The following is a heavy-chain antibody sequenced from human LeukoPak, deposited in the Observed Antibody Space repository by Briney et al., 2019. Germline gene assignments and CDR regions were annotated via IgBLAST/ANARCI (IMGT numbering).Heavy chain of an antibody. Sequence: GGSLRLSCAASGFTFSSSWMHWVRQAPGKGLVWVSRITRDGSSTTYAHSVKGRFTISRDNAKNTLYLQMDSLRDDDTAVYYCSRDPGYESWSPFWGGMDVWGNGTTVIVSS. D-gene: IGHD3-16*01. CDR1: GFTFSSSW. V-gene: IGHV3-74*01. CDR2: ITRDGSST. CDR3: SRDPGYESWSPFWGGMDV. J-gene: IGHJ6*04.